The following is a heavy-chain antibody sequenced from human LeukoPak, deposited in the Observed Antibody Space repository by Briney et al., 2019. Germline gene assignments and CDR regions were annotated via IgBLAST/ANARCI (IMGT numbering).Heavy chain of an antibody. V-gene: IGHV3-21*01. CDR3: ARDPSYCSGGSCLDY. D-gene: IGHD2-15*01. CDR1: GFTFSSYS. J-gene: IGHJ4*02. CDR2: ISSSSSYI. Sequence: PGGSLRLSCAASGFTFSSYSMNWVRQAPGKGPEWVSSISSSSSYIYYADSVKGRFTISRDNAKNSLYLQMNSLRAEDTVVYYCARDPSYCSGGSCLDYWGQGTLVTVSS.